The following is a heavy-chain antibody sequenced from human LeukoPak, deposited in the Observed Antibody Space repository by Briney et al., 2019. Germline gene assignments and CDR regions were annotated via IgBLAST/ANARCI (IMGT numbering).Heavy chain of an antibody. Sequence: ASVKVSCKASGYTFTGYYMHWVRQAPGQGLECMGIINPGGRSTSYAQKFQGRVTMTRDTSTSTVYMELSSLRSEDTAVYYCAREIGPIQLHLWGSAFDYWGQGTLVTVSS. J-gene: IGHJ4*02. D-gene: IGHD5-24*01. CDR3: AREIGPIQLHLWGSAFDY. V-gene: IGHV1-46*01. CDR1: GYTFTGYY. CDR2: INPGGRST.